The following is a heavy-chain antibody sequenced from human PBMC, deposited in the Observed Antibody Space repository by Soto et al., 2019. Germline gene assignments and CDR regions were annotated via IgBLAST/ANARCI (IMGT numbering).Heavy chain of an antibody. V-gene: IGHV3-30*18. CDR1: GFTFSSYG. CDR3: AKGSQGMDV. D-gene: IGHD2-15*01. CDR2: ISYDGSNK. J-gene: IGHJ6*02. Sequence: QVQLVESGGGVVQPGRSLRLSCAASGFTFSSYGMHWVRQAPGKGLEWVAVISYDGSNKYYADSVKGRFTISRDNSKNTLYLQMNSLRAEDPAVSYCAKGSQGMDVWGQGTTVTVSS.